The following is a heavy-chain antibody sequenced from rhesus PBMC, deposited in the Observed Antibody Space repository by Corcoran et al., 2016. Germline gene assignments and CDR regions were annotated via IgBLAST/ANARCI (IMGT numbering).Heavy chain of an antibody. CDR1: GSSFTRSL. J-gene: IGHJ4*01. D-gene: IGHD3-3*01. CDR3: AKDFVY. Sequence: EVQLVQSGAEVTRPGASLKISCKTSGSSFTRSLLSWVRQMPGKGLEWRGAIDPSDSDTRYSPSFQGQVTISADKSISTAYLQWSSLKASDSATYYCAKDFVYWGQGVLVTVSS. V-gene: IGHV5-2*01. CDR2: IDPSDSDT.